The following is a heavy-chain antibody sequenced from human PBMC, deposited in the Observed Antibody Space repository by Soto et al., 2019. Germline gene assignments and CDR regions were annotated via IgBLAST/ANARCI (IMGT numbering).Heavy chain of an antibody. CDR3: AKVPYGGSWYGIDV. J-gene: IGHJ6*02. D-gene: IGHD2-15*01. CDR1: GFTFNDYS. V-gene: IGHV3-43*01. Sequence: GGSLRLSCAASGFTFNDYSIHWVRQAPGKGLEWVSLITWDGANTYYADSVKGRFTISRDNSKNSLYLQMNSLRAEDTALYYCAKVPYGGSWYGIDVWGQGTTVTVSS. CDR2: ITWDGANT.